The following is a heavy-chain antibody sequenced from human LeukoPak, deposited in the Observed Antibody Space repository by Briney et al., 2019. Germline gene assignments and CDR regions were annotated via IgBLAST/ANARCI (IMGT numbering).Heavy chain of an antibody. V-gene: IGHV3-48*03. D-gene: IGHD3-10*02. CDR2: ISSSGSTI. J-gene: IGHJ6*04. CDR1: GFTFSSYE. CDR3: AELGITMIGGV. Sequence: GGSLRLSCAASGFTFSSYEMNWVRQAPGKGLEWGSYISSSGSTIYYADSVKGRFTISRDNAKNSLYLQMNSLRAEDTAVYYCAELGITMIGGVWGKGTTVTISS.